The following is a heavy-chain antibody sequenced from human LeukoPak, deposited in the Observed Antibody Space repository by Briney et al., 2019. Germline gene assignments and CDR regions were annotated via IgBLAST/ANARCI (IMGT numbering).Heavy chain of an antibody. CDR2: IYYSGST. V-gene: IGHV4-39*01. CDR3: ARLEYYYQHRFDY. J-gene: IGHJ4*02. Sequence: SETLSLTCTVSGGSISSSSYSWGWIRQPPGKGLEWIGRIYYSGSTYYNPSLKSRVTISVDTSKNQFSLKLSSVTAADTAVYYCARLEYYYQHRFDYWGREPWSPSPQ. CDR1: GGSISSSSYS. D-gene: IGHD3-10*01.